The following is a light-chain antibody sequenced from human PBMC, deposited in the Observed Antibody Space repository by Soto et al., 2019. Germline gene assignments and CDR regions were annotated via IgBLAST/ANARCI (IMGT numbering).Light chain of an antibody. Sequence: EIVLTQSPGTLSLSPGERATLSCRASQSVSSSYLAWYQHKPGQAPRLLIYGASSRATGIPDRFSGSGSGTDFTLTISRLEPEDVAVYYCQQYGSSPQTFGQGNKVEIK. V-gene: IGKV3-20*01. CDR2: GAS. CDR1: QSVSSSY. J-gene: IGKJ1*01. CDR3: QQYGSSPQT.